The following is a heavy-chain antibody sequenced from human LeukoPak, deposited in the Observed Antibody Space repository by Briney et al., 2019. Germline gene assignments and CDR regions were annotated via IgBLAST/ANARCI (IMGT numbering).Heavy chain of an antibody. CDR2: INHSGYT. Sequence: PSETLSLTCAVSGVSFNDYYWSWVRQTPGKGLEWIGEINHSGYTNDSPSLKSRVTLSIDMSRKQFSLNVRSVTVADTGIYYCTRMTTGHDYWGQGTLVTVSS. J-gene: IGHJ4*02. V-gene: IGHV4-34*01. CDR1: GVSFNDYY. D-gene: IGHD4-17*01. CDR3: TRMTTGHDY.